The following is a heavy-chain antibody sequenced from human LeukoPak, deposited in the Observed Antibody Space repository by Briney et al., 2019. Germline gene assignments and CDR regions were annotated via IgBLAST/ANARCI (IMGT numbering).Heavy chain of an antibody. CDR2: ISGSGGYT. CDR1: GFSFSTYA. J-gene: IGHJ4*02. V-gene: IGHV3-23*01. Sequence: GGSLRLSCAGSGFSFSTYAMTWGRQAPRVGLESVSAISGSGGYTYSADSVKGRFTISRDNSKNTLYLQMNSLRAEDTAIYYCAKAEGKNPTGGRWLDWGQGTLVTVSS. D-gene: IGHD6-19*01. CDR3: AKAEGKNPTGGRWLD.